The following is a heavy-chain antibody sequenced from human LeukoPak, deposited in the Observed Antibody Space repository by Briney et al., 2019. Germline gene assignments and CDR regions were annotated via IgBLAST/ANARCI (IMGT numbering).Heavy chain of an antibody. CDR3: ARGVGATQYCFYYMDV. Sequence: SQTLSLTCAISGDSVSTNSAAWNWIRQSPSRGLEWLGRAYFRSKWNHDYAVSVKSRITVKPDTSKNQFSLQLNSVTPEDTAVYYCARGVGATQYCFYYMDVWGEGTTVTVSS. V-gene: IGHV6-1*01. D-gene: IGHD1-26*01. CDR1: GDSVSTNSAA. CDR2: AYFRSKWNH. J-gene: IGHJ6*03.